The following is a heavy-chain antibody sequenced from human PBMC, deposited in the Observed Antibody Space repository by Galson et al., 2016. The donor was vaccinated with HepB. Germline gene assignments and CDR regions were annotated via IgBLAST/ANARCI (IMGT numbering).Heavy chain of an antibody. D-gene: IGHD3-22*01. V-gene: IGHV3-23*01. CDR2: ICGGGGST. CDR1: GFTFSSYT. J-gene: IGHJ4*02. CDR3: ARGMYYYDSSGYPGPFDY. Sequence: SLRLSCAASGFTFSSYTMSWVRQAPGKGLEWVSAICGGGGSTFYADSVKGRFTISRDNSKNTVYLQMNSLRAEDTAVHYCARGMYYYDSSGYPGPFDYWGQGILVTVSS.